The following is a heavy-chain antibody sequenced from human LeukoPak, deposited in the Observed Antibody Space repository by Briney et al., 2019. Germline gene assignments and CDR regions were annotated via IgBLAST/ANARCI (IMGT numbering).Heavy chain of an antibody. D-gene: IGHD5-12*01. J-gene: IGHJ6*02. CDR2: INHSGST. CDR3: AGSGYDLDYYYGMDV. V-gene: IGHV4-34*01. CDR1: GGSFSGYY. Sequence: SETLSLTCAVYGGSFSGYYWSWIRQPPGKGLERIGGINHSGSTNYNPSLKSRVTISVDTSKNQFSLKLSSVTAADTAVYYCAGSGYDLDYYYGMDVWGQGTTVAVSS.